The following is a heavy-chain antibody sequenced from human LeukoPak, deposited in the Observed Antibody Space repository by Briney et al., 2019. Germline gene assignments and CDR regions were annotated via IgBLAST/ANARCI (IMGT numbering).Heavy chain of an antibody. CDR2: ISGSGGST. Sequence: GGSLRLSCAASGFTFSSSAMSWVRQAPGKGLEWVSAISGSGGSTYYADSVKGRFTISRDNSKNTLYLQMNSLRAEDTAVYYCAKVKQQLARQYYYYYGMDVWGQGTTVTVSS. D-gene: IGHD6-13*01. V-gene: IGHV3-23*01. J-gene: IGHJ6*02. CDR3: AKVKQQLARQYYYYYGMDV. CDR1: GFTFSSSA.